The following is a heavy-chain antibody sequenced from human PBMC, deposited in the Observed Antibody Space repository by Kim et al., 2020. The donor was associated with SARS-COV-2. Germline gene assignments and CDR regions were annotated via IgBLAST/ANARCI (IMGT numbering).Heavy chain of an antibody. CDR1: GGSFSGYY. J-gene: IGHJ5*02. CDR2: INHSGST. D-gene: IGHD3-16*02. CDR3: ARGNRAVTFGGVIVYNWFDP. V-gene: IGHV4-34*01. Sequence: SETLSLTCAVYGGSFSGYYWSWIRQPPGKGLEWIGEINHSGSTNYNPSLKSRVTISVDTSKNQFSLKLSSVTAADTAVYYCARGNRAVTFGGVIVYNWFDPWGQGTLVTVSS.